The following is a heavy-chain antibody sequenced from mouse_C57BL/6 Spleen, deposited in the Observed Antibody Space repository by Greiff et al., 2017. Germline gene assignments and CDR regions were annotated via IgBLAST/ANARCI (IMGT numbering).Heavy chain of an antibody. CDR3: GQIANYASWFAY. CDR1: GFSLSTSNMG. J-gene: IGHJ3*01. CDR2: IWWNNDK. D-gene: IGHD1-1*02. Sequence: QVTLKVSGPGILQPSQTLSLTCTSSGFSLSTSNMGLGWIRQPSGKGLGWLAHIWWNNDKYYNPSLKSLLTISKDTSNNQVFLKITSVDTADTATYYCGQIANYASWFAYWGQGTLVTVSA. V-gene: IGHV8-5*01.